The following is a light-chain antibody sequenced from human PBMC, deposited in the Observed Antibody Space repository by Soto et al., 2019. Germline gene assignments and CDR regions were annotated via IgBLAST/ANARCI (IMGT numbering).Light chain of an antibody. V-gene: IGKV1-39*01. CDR1: ENIDNY. CDR3: QESYTTYAVT. CDR2: ASS. Sequence: DIQMTQSPSSLSASLGDRVTLTCRASENIDNYLNWYQQKQGEAPKLLIYASSTLQSGVPSRFSCSGSGTEFTLTISSLQAEDFATYVCQESYTTYAVTFGGGTKVEIK. J-gene: IGKJ4*01.